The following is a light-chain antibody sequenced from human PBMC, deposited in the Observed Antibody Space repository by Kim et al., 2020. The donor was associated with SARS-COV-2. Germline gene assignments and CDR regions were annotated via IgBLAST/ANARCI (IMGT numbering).Light chain of an antibody. CDR3: PQRNNWPPFT. J-gene: IGKJ2*01. Sequence: EIVLTQFPATLSLSPGETATLSCRASQSVSNFLAWYQQKPGQAPRLLIYDASNRAPGIPARFSGSGSGTDFTLTISSLEPEDFAVYYCPQRNNWPPFTFGKGTKLEIK. CDR2: DAS. V-gene: IGKV3-11*01. CDR1: QSVSNF.